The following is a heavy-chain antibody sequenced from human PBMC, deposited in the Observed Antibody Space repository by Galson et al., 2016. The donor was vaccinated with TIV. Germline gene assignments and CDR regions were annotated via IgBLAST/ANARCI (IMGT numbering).Heavy chain of an antibody. CDR1: GFTFGSYG. CDR2: IWYDGSNI. J-gene: IGHJ4*02. Sequence: SLRLSCAASGFTFGSYGMHWVRQAPVKGLEWVAAIWYDGSNIHYADSVKGRFTISRDNSKNILYLQMDSLRVEDTALYYCAREFRDYYFDYWGQGPLAIVSS. D-gene: IGHD3-10*01. CDR3: AREFRDYYFDY. V-gene: IGHV3-33*01.